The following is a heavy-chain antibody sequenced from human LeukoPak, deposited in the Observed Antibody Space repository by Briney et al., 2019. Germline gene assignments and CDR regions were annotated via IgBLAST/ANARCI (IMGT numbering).Heavy chain of an antibody. D-gene: IGHD1-7*01. Sequence: SETLSLTCTVSGGSISSSSYYWGWIRQPPGKGLEWIGSIYYSGSTYYNPSLKSRVTISVDTSKNQFSLKLCSVTAADTAVYYCARCKGPYNWNSPGRSYYFDYWGQGTLVTVSS. CDR2: IYYSGST. V-gene: IGHV4-39*07. J-gene: IGHJ4*02. CDR3: ARCKGPYNWNSPGRSYYFDY. CDR1: GGSISSSSYY.